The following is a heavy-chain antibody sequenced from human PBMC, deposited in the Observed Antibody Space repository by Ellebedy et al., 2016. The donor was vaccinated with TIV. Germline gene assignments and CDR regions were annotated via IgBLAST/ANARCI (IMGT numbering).Heavy chain of an antibody. CDR2: INPSASST. Sequence: AASVKVSCKASGYTFTNYYIHWVRQAPGQGLEWMGIINPSASSTRYAQKFQDRFIMTWDTSTSTVYLELSSLRSEDTAIYYCARHRDTALSFWGQGTLVTVSS. CDR3: ARHRDTALSF. J-gene: IGHJ4*02. D-gene: IGHD5-18*01. V-gene: IGHV1-46*01. CDR1: GYTFTNYY.